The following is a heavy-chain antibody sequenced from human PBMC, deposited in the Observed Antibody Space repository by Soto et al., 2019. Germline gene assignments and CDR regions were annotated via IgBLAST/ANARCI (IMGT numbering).Heavy chain of an antibody. CDR3: AKIPSRGMIFGAGS. V-gene: IGHV3-23*05. CDR1: GFIFRNHV. CDR2: IDNSGDGS. D-gene: IGHD3-3*01. J-gene: IGHJ5*02. Sequence: PGGSLRLSCAASGFIFRNHVLNWVRQAPGKGLEWVSAIDNSGDGSFYADSVKGRFIISRDNSKDTVFLRMNNLRLEDTAFYYCAKIPSRGMIFGAGSWGQGTLVTVSS.